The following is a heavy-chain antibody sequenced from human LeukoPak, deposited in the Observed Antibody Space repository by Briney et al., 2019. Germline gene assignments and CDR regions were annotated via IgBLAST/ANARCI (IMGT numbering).Heavy chain of an antibody. CDR1: GFTFSSYA. CDR3: ASRWSRAWAFDI. D-gene: IGHD4-23*01. V-gene: IGHV3-7*01. CDR2: IKQDGSEK. J-gene: IGHJ3*02. Sequence: GGSLRLSCAASGFTFSSYAMSWVRQAPGKGLEWVANIKQDGSEKYYVDSVKGRFTISRDNAKNSLYLQMNSLRAEDTAVYYCASRWSRAWAFDIWGQGTMVTVSS.